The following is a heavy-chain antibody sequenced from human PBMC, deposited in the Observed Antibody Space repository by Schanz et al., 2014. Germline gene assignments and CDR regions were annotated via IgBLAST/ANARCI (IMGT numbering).Heavy chain of an antibody. CDR2: ISGSGGST. D-gene: IGHD3-16*02. J-gene: IGHJ4*02. CDR1: GFTLTSYA. Sequence: EVQLLESGGGLVQPGGSLRLSCEASGFTLTSYALTWVRQAPGKGLEWVAGISGSGGSTDYADSVKGRFIIPRDNSKNTLYLQMNSLRAEDTAIYYCAKYRYSVFDFDYWGQGTLVTVSS. CDR3: AKYRYSVFDFDY. V-gene: IGHV3-23*01.